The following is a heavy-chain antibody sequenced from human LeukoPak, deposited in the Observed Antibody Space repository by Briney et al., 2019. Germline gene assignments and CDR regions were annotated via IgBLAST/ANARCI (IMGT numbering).Heavy chain of an antibody. Sequence: GESLRLSCAASGFTFSSYEMNWVRQAPGKGLEWVSHISSSGSTIYYTDSVKGRFTISRDNSKNLLYLQMNSLRAEDTAIYYCARTVARIGYWGQGTLVTVSS. CDR3: ARTVARIGY. J-gene: IGHJ4*02. V-gene: IGHV3-48*03. D-gene: IGHD4-23*01. CDR1: GFTFSSYE. CDR2: ISSSGSTI.